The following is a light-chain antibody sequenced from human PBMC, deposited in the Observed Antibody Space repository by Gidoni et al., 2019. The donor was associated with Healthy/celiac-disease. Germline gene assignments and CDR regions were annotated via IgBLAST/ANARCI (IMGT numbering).Light chain of an antibody. Sequence: DIQMTQSPSSLSASVGDRVTITCRARQSISSYLNWYQYKPGKAPKLLIYAASSLQSGVPSRFSGSGSGTDFTLTISSLQQEDFANYYCQQSYSTPRTFXXXTKVEIK. J-gene: IGKJ1*01. CDR3: QQSYSTPRT. V-gene: IGKV1-39*01. CDR2: AAS. CDR1: QSISSY.